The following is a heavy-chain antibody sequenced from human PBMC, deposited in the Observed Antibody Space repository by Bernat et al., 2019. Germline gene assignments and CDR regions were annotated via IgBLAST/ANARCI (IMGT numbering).Heavy chain of an antibody. CDR3: AKDRSSSWTFDY. CDR2: ISYDGDKQ. J-gene: IGHJ4*02. CDR1: GFTFSSDG. Sequence: QVQLVESGGGVVQPGRPLRLSCAASGFTFSSDGMHWVRQAPGKGLVWVTFISYDGDKQYCAGSVKGRFTISRDNSKNTLSLQMSSLRAEDTAVYYCAKDRSSSWTFDYWGQGTLVIVSS. V-gene: IGHV3-30*18. D-gene: IGHD6-13*01.